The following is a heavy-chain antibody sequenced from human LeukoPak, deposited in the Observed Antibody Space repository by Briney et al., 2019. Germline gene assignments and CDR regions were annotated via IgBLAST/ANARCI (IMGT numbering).Heavy chain of an antibody. D-gene: IGHD4-17*01. CDR2: IYYSGST. CDR3: ARVPFIYGVHGYYFDY. V-gene: IGHV4-39*07. Sequence: SETLSLTCTVSGGSISSSSYYWGWIRQPPGKGLEWIGSIYYSGSTYYNPSLKSRVTISVDTSKNQFSLKLSSVTAADTAVYYCARVPFIYGVHGYYFDYWGQGTLVTVSS. J-gene: IGHJ4*02. CDR1: GGSISSSSYY.